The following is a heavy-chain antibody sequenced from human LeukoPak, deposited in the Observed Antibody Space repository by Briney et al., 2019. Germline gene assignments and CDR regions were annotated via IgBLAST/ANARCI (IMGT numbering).Heavy chain of an antibody. J-gene: IGHJ5*02. CDR2: IKQDGSEK. D-gene: IGHD3-22*01. CDR1: GFTFSSYW. V-gene: IGHV3-7*01. Sequence: GGSLRLSCAASGFTFSSYWMSWIRQAPGKGLEWVANIKQDGSEKYYVDSVKGRFTISRDNAKNSLYLQMNSLRAEDTAVYYCASGGYDSSGPFDPWGQGTLVTVSS. CDR3: ASGGYDSSGPFDP.